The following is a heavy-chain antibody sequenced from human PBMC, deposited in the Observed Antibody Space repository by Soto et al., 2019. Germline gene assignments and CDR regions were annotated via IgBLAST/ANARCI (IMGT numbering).Heavy chain of an antibody. J-gene: IGHJ6*02. V-gene: IGHV1-18*01. CDR2: ISAYNGDT. D-gene: IGHD1-26*01. CDR1: GYTFTSYG. Sequence: GASVKVSCKASGYTFTSYGFSWVRQAPGQGLEWMGWISAYNGDTNYPQKFQARVTMTTDTSTSTAYLDLRSLRSDDTAFYYCARSSGTYPPSRYYYGLDVWGQGTTVTVSS. CDR3: ARSSGTYPPSRYYYGLDV.